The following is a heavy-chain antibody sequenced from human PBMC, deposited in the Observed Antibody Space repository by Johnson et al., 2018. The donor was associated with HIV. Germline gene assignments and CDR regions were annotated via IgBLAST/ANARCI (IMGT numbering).Heavy chain of an antibody. J-gene: IGHJ3*02. CDR2: ISYDGSNK. Sequence: QVQVVESGGGVVQPGRSLRLSCAASGFTFSSYAMHWVRQAPGKGLEWVAVISYDGSNKYYADSVKGRFTISRDNSKNTLYLQMNSLRAEDTAVYYCARERTYSSGYAFDIWGQGTMVTVSS. CDR1: GFTFSSYA. D-gene: IGHD6-19*01. V-gene: IGHV3-30*04. CDR3: ARERTYSSGYAFDI.